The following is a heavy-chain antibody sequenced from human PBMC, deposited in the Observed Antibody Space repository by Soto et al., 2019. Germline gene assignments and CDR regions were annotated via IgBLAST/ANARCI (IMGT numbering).Heavy chain of an antibody. CDR3: ARDPHAGVYDY. CDR1: GYTFTGYY. CDR2: MRPDSGGA. D-gene: IGHD3-10*01. V-gene: IGHV1-2*02. J-gene: IGHJ4*02. Sequence: QVQLVQSGAEVKKPGASVKVSCKASGYTFTGYYLHWIRQAPGQGLEWMGWMRPDSGGANYAQKFQGRVSMTRDTSISTFYMELSRLRSDDTAVYYCARDPHAGVYDYWGQGTLVTVSS.